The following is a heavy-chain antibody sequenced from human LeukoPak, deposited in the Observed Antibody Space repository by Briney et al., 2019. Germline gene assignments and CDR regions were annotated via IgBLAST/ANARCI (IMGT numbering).Heavy chain of an antibody. CDR2: INPNSGGT. V-gene: IGHV1-2*02. Sequence: EASVKVSCKASGYTFTGYYMHWVRQAPGQGLEWMGWINPNSGGTNYAQKFQGRVTMTRDTSISTAYMELSRLRSDDTAVYYCARWVAARTGSKINYYYGMDVWGQGTTVTVSS. CDR3: ARWVAARTGSKINYYYGMDV. J-gene: IGHJ6*02. CDR1: GYTFTGYY. D-gene: IGHD6-6*01.